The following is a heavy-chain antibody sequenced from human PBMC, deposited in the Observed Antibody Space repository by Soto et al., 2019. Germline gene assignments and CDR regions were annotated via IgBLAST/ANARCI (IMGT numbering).Heavy chain of an antibody. V-gene: IGHV3-30*03. J-gene: IGHJ4*02. CDR2: ISYDGSNK. Sequence: LEWVAVISYDGSNKYYADSVKGRLTISRDNSNNMLHLQMNSLRAEDTAVYYCATGLSSTWLLDYWGQGTLVTVSS. D-gene: IGHD6-13*01. CDR3: ATGLSSTWLLDY.